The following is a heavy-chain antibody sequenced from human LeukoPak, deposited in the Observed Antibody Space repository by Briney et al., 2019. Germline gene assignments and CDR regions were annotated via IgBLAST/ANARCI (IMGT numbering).Heavy chain of an antibody. J-gene: IGHJ4*02. CDR2: INAGNGNT. D-gene: IGHD5-12*01. Sequence: ASVKVSCKASGYTFTSYAMHWVRQAPGQRLEWMGWINAGNGNTKYSQKFQGRVTITRDTSASTAYMELSSLRSEDTAVYYCASHHGGYSGYELLDYWGQGTLDTVSS. CDR3: ASHHGGYSGYELLDY. V-gene: IGHV1-3*01. CDR1: GYTFTSYA.